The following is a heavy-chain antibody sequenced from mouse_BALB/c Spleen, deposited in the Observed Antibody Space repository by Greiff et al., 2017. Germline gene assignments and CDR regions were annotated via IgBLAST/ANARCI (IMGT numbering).Heavy chain of an antibody. Sequence: EVQLQQSGPELVKPGASVKIPCKASGYTFTDYNMDWVQQSHGKSLEWIGDINPNNGGTIYNQKFKGKATLTVDKSSSTAYMELRSLTSEDTAVYYCARGDGNYDWFAYWGQGTLVTVSA. CDR2: INPNNGGT. V-gene: IGHV1-18*01. J-gene: IGHJ3*01. CDR3: ARGDGNYDWFAY. CDR1: GYTFTDYN. D-gene: IGHD2-1*01.